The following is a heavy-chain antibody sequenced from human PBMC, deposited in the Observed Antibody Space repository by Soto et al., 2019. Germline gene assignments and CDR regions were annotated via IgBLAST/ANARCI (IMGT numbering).Heavy chain of an antibody. Sequence: EVHLVESGGGLVQTGGSLRLSCAIFESTVSRDWMNWVRQAPGKGLEWVAHINQDGSEKYYVDSVMGRFTISRDNAKKSLYLKMNSLRPADTAMYYCSGGVGDAFWGQGTLVTVSS. CDR2: INQDGSEK. V-gene: IGHV3-7*04. D-gene: IGHD1-26*01. CDR3: SGGVGDAF. J-gene: IGHJ4*02. CDR1: ESTVSRDW.